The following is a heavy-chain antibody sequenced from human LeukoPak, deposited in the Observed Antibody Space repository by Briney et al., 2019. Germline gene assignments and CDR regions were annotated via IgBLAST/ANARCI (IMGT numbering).Heavy chain of an antibody. CDR3: ARDPLFGYYDSSGYIGYGMDV. CDR2: LNRDGSGT. CDR1: GFTFYHYC. D-gene: IGHD3-22*01. Sequence: PGGSLRLSCAASGFTFYHYCWVRQAPGRGLVWISRLNRDGSGTGYADSVKGRFTISRDNARNTLYLQMNSLRAEDTAVYYCARDPLFGYYDSSGYIGYGMDVWGQGTTVTVSS. V-gene: IGHV3-74*01. J-gene: IGHJ6*02.